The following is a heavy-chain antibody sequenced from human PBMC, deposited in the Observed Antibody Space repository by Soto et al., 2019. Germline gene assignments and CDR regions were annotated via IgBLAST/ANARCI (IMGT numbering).Heavy chain of an antibody. V-gene: IGHV3-23*01. D-gene: IGHD3-9*01. Sequence: GGSLRLSCAASGFTFSSYAMSWVRQAPGKGLEWVSAISGSGGSTYYADSVKGRFTISRDNSKNTLYLQMNSLRAEDTAVYYCAKAADYEILAGYYNGLDYWGQGTLVTVSS. J-gene: IGHJ4*02. CDR3: AKAADYEILAGYYNGLDY. CDR1: GFTFSSYA. CDR2: ISGSGGST.